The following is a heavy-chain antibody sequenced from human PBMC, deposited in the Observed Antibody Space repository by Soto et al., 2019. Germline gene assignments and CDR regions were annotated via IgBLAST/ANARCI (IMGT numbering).Heavy chain of an antibody. J-gene: IGHJ6*02. CDR3: AKMRAAALPPIGFYGLDV. Sequence: QLHLQESGPGLVKPSGTLSLTCDVFGGSISGSDWWTWVRQAPGKGLEWIGEIYHSGGTVYNPSLGGRVTISLDKSNSQFSLKLTSVTAADTAIYYCAKMRAAALPPIGFYGLDVWGQGITVTVSS. V-gene: IGHV4-4*02. CDR1: GGSISGSDW. CDR2: IYHSGGT. D-gene: IGHD6-13*01.